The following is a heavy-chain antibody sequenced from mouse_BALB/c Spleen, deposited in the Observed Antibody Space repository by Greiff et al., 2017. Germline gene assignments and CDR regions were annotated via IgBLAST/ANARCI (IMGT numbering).Heavy chain of an antibody. CDR1: GFTFSSFG. Sequence: EVQGVESGGGLVQPGGSRKLSCAASGFTFSSFGMHWVRQAPEKGLAWVAYISSGSSTIYYADIVKGRFTISRDNPKNTLFLQMTSLRSEDTAMYYCARSTTTCFDYWGQGTTLTVSS. CDR2: ISSGSSTI. CDR3: ARSTTTCFDY. D-gene: IGHD1-1*01. V-gene: IGHV5-17*02. J-gene: IGHJ2*01.